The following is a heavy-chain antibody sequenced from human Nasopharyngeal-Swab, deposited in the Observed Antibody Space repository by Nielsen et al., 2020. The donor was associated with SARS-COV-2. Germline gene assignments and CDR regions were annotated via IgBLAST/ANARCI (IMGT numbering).Heavy chain of an antibody. CDR3: GTVVGI. V-gene: IGHV3-74*01. CDR2: IANDGSGT. CDR1: GFSLNINW. Sequence: GESLKISCVASGFSLNINWMHWVRQVPGKGLMWVARIANDGSGTSYADSVRGRFTISRDDTKNTGYLQMNSLIAEDTAVYYCGTVVGIWCQGTMVTVSS. D-gene: IGHD3-16*02. J-gene: IGHJ3*02.